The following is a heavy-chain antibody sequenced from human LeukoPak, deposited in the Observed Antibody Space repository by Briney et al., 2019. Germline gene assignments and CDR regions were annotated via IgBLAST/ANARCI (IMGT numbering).Heavy chain of an antibody. CDR2: IHYSGST. D-gene: IGHD3-22*01. J-gene: IGHJ4*02. Sequence: SETLSLTCTVSGVSISSSGYFWGWIRQPPGKGLAWIGSIHYSGSTYYDPSLKSRVSISVDTSKNQFSLRLRSVTAADTAVYYCARQRDYYDSSGFDYFDYWGQGTLVTVSS. V-gene: IGHV4-39*01. CDR1: GVSISSSGYF. CDR3: ARQRDYYDSSGFDYFDY.